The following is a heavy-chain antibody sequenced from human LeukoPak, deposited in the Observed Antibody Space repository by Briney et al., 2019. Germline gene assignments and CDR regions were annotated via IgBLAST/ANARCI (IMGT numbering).Heavy chain of an antibody. D-gene: IGHD3-22*01. CDR1: GYTFSSYG. V-gene: IGHV1-18*01. CDR3: ARAFIYDSSGYYGYFDY. J-gene: IGHJ4*02. CDR2: ISADTVNT. Sequence: ASVKVSCKATGYTFSSYGISWVRQAPGQGLEWLGWISADTVNTKYTQKLQGRVTMTTDTSTSTAYMELRSLRSDDTAVYYCARAFIYDSSGYYGYFDYWGQGTLVTVSS.